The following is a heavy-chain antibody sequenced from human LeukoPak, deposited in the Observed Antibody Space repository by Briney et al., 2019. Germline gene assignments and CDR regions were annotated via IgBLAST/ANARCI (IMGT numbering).Heavy chain of an antibody. D-gene: IGHD2-15*01. CDR1: GGTSSSYA. CDR3: ARATQGYCSGGSCYEYYFDY. Sequence: ASVKVSCKASGGTSSSYAISWVRQAPGQGLEWMGGIIPIFGTANYAQKFQGRVTITADKSTSTAYMELSSLRSEDTAVYYCARATQGYCSGGSCYEYYFDYWGQGTLVTVSS. V-gene: IGHV1-69*06. J-gene: IGHJ4*02. CDR2: IIPIFGTA.